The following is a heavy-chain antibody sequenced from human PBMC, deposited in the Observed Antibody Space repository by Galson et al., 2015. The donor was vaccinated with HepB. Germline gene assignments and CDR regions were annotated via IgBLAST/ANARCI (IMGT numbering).Heavy chain of an antibody. CDR1: GFSFNNYA. CDR2: ISGSGATI. CDR3: AKDASYFYGLDV. J-gene: IGHJ6*02. V-gene: IGHV3-23*01. Sequence: SLRLSCAASGFSFNNYAMSWVRQAPGKGLEWVAAISGSGATIFYAASVKGRFTVSRDNSKSTLFLQMNSLRAEDTAVYYCAKDASYFYGLDVWGQGTTVTVSS.